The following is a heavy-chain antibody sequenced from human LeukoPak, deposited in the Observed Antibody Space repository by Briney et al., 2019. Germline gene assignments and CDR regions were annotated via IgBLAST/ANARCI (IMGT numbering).Heavy chain of an antibody. D-gene: IGHD3-3*01. V-gene: IGHV4-59*01. J-gene: IGHJ4*02. Sequence: PSETLSLTCTVSGGSISSYYWSWIRQPPGKGLEWIGYIFYSGSTNYNPSLKSRVTISVDTSENQFSLKLSSVTAADTALYYCAKDGATRPKGYDFWSGYFRSGGYYFDYWGQGTLVTVSS. CDR2: IFYSGST. CDR3: AKDGATRPKGYDFWSGYFRSGGYYFDY. CDR1: GGSISSYY.